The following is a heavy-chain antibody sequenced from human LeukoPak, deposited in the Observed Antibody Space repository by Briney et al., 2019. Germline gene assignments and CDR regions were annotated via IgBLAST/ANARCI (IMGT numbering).Heavy chain of an antibody. CDR3: ARGPYDILTGYYLNY. CDR1: GFTFSSYS. D-gene: IGHD3-9*01. J-gene: IGHJ4*02. CDR2: ISSSSSYI. V-gene: IGHV3-21*01. Sequence: GGSLSLSCAASGFTFSSYSMNWVRQAPGKGLEWVSSISSSSSYIYYADSVKGRFTISRDNAKNSLYLQMNSLRAEDTAVYYCARGPYDILTGYYLNYWGQGTLVTVS.